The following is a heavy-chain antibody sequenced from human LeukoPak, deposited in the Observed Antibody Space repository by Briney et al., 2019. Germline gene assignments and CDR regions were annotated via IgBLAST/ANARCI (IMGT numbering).Heavy chain of an antibody. J-gene: IGHJ4*02. V-gene: IGHV4-30-2*01. D-gene: IGHD4-17*01. Sequence: SQTLFLTCTVSGFSISSGSYSWRWIRQPRGKGLEWIVYIYHSGSTYYNPYIKRRFTKSVDRSNNQFSLKLSSVIAADTAVYYCARAVTTALYYFDYCGQGTLLTVSS. CDR2: IYHSGST. CDR1: GFSISSGSYS. CDR3: ARAVTTALYYFDY.